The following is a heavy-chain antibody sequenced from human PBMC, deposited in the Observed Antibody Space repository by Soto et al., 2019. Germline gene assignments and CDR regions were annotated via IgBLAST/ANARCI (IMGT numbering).Heavy chain of an antibody. CDR2: ISYDGSNK. Sequence: GGSLRLSCAASGFTFSSYAMHWVRQAPGKGLEWVAVISYDGSNKYYADSVKGRFTISRDNSKNTLYLQMNSLRAEDTAVYYCARDRLVAAAGRTPDIWGQGTMVTVSS. D-gene: IGHD6-13*01. V-gene: IGHV3-30-3*01. CDR1: GFTFSSYA. J-gene: IGHJ3*02. CDR3: ARDRLVAAAGRTPDI.